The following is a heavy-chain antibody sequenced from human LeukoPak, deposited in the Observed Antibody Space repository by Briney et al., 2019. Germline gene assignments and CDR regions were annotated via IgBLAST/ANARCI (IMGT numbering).Heavy chain of an antibody. CDR3: AASLGNGRYYYYYLDA. Sequence: GGSLRLSCAASGFSFSAYAMHWVRQAPGKGLEWVAVVWYDGSYEYYTDSVKGRFTASRDNSKSMLYLQLSTLRAEDTAVYYCAASLGNGRYYYYYLDAWGRGTTVTVSS. CDR1: GFSFSAYA. D-gene: IGHD2-8*01. V-gene: IGHV3-33*01. J-gene: IGHJ6*03. CDR2: VWYDGSYE.